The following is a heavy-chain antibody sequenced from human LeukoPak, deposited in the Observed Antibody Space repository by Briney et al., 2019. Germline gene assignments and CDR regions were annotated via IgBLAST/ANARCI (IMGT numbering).Heavy chain of an antibody. CDR1: GFTFSSYA. V-gene: IGHV3-64*01. Sequence: SGGSLRLSCAASGFTFSSYAMHWARQAPGKGLEYVSAISSNGGSTYYANSVKGRFTISRDNSKNTLYLQMGSLRAEDMAVYYCARGGSYFPHWFDPWGQGTLVTVSS. D-gene: IGHD1-26*01. CDR2: ISSNGGST. CDR3: ARGGSYFPHWFDP. J-gene: IGHJ5*02.